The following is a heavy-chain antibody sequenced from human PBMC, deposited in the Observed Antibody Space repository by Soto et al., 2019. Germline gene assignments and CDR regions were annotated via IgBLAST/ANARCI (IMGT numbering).Heavy chain of an antibody. CDR1: GLTLVNYW. V-gene: IGHV3-74*01. Sequence: PWGSLRLSCAASGLTLVNYWMHWVRQAPGKGLVWVSRITSDGSGANYADFVKGRFTISRDNAKNTLYLQMDSLRAEDTAVYYCAAVYKTWFDPWSQGTLVTVS. CDR2: ITSDGSGA. D-gene: IGHD1-1*01. CDR3: AAVYKTWFDP. J-gene: IGHJ5*02.